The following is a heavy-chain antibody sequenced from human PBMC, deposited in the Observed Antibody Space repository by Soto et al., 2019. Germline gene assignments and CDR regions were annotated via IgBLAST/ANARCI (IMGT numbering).Heavy chain of an antibody. J-gene: IGHJ4*02. CDR3: AKADGLWELSSGWFDY. CDR1: GFTFSSYG. D-gene: IGHD1-26*01. CDR2: ISYDGSNK. Sequence: QVQLVESGGGVVQPGRSLRLSCAASGFTFSSYGMHWVRQAPGKGLEWVAVISYDGSNKYYADSVKGRFTISRDNSKNTLYLQMNSLRAEDKAVYYCAKADGLWELSSGWFDYWGQGTLVTVSS. V-gene: IGHV3-30*18.